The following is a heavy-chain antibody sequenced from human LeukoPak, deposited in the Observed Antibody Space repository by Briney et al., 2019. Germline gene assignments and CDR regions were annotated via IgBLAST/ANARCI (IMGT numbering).Heavy chain of an antibody. J-gene: IGHJ6*02. CDR3: ARDGGAHSYYYCGMDV. CDR1: GCSISSYY. D-gene: IGHD2-21*01. Sequence: SESLSLTCTVSGCSISSYYWSWIRQPAGKGLEWIGGIYTSGSTNYNPSLKGRVTMPVDTSKNQFSLKLSSVTAADTAVYYCARDGGAHSYYYCGMDVWGQGSTVSVSS. CDR2: IYTSGST. V-gene: IGHV4-4*07.